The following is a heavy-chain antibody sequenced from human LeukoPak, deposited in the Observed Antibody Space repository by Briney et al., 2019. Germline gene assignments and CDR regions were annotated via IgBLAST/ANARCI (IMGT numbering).Heavy chain of an antibody. CDR1: GGSISSSSYY. Sequence: SETLSLTCTVSGGSISSSSYYWGWIRPPPGKGPEWHGSIYYSGSTYYNPSLKSRVTISVDTSKNQFFLKLSSVTAADTAVYYCARRTYYYGSGISSEAFDIWGQGTMVTVSS. CDR3: ARRTYYYGSGISSEAFDI. J-gene: IGHJ3*02. CDR2: IYYSGST. D-gene: IGHD3-10*01. V-gene: IGHV4-39*01.